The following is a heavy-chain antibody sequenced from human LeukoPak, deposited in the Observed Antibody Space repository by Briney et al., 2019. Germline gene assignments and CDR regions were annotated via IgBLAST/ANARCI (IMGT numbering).Heavy chain of an antibody. CDR2: INHSGST. D-gene: IGHD5-18*01. CDR3: ARRGYSLAY. CDR1: GGSFSGYY. V-gene: IGHV4-34*01. J-gene: IGHJ4*02. Sequence: PSETLSLTCAVYGGSFSGYYWSWIRQPPGKGLEWIGEINHSGSTNYNPSLKSRVTISVDTSKNQFSLRLSSVTAADTAVYYCARRGYSLAYWGQGTLVTVSS.